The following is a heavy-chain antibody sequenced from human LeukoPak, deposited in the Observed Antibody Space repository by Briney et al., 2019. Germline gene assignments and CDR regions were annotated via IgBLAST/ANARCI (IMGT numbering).Heavy chain of an antibody. CDR1: GFTFSSYA. CDR2: ISYDGSNK. CDR3: ARTRPYGDYVSYYYYGMDV. D-gene: IGHD4-17*01. J-gene: IGHJ6*02. Sequence: GRSLRLSCAASGFTFSSYAMYWVRQAPGKGLEWVAVISYDGSNKYYADSVKGRFTISRDNSKNTLYLQMNSLRPEDTAVYCCARTRPYGDYVSYYYYGMDVWGQGTTATVSS. V-gene: IGHV3-30-3*01.